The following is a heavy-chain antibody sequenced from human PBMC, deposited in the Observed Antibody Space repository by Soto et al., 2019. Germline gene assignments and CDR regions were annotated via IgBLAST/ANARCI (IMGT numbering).Heavy chain of an antibody. CDR2: IVVGSGNT. CDR1: GFTFTSSA. V-gene: IGHV1-58*01. J-gene: IGHJ3*02. Sequence: ASVKVSCKAPGFTFTSSAVQWVRQARGQRLEWIGWIVVGSGNTNYAQKFQERVTITRDMSTSTAYMELSSLRSEDTAVYYCAADSEMAGIDAFDIWGQGTMVTISS. CDR3: AADSEMAGIDAFDI. D-gene: IGHD6-19*01.